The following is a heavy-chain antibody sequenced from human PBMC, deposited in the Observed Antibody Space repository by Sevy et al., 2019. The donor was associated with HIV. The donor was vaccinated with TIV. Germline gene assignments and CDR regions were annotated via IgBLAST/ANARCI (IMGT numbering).Heavy chain of an antibody. CDR2: IYHSGST. Sequence: SETLSLTCAVSGGSISSSNWWSWVRQPPGKGLEWIGEIYHSGSTNYNPSLKSRVTISVDKSKNQFSLNLSSVTAADTAVYYCAGGSTAAAGTSPFDYWGQGTLVTVSS. CDR3: AGGSTAAAGTSPFDY. CDR1: GGSISSSNW. J-gene: IGHJ4*02. V-gene: IGHV4-4*02. D-gene: IGHD6-13*01.